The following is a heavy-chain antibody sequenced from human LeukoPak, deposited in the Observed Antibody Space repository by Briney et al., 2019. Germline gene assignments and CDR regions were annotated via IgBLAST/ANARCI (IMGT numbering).Heavy chain of an antibody. V-gene: IGHV3-23*01. CDR3: AKDRGRYYDSSGYYWGYYFDS. CDR1: GFTFSNYA. D-gene: IGHD3-22*01. CDR2: ISGSGGST. Sequence: GGSLRLSCAASGFTFSNYAVNWVRQAPGKGLEWVSAISGSGGSTYYADSVKGRFTISRDNSKNTLYLQMSSLRAEDTAVYYCAKDRGRYYDSSGYYWGYYFDSWGQGILVTVST. J-gene: IGHJ4*02.